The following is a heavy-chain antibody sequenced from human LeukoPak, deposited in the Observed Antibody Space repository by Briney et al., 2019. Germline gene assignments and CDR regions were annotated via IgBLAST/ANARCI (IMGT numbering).Heavy chain of an antibody. J-gene: IGHJ4*02. CDR1: GISFRNYA. V-gene: IGHV3-23*01. CDR2: LRGNDET. CDR3: AKVETAAAATLRGFDY. D-gene: IGHD6-13*01. Sequence: GGSLRLSCAASGISFRNYAMSWVRQAPARGPEWVSSLRGNDETFYADSVKGRFTLSRDNSKNTLYLQMNSLRAEDTAVYYCAKVETAAAATLRGFDYWGQGTLVTVSS.